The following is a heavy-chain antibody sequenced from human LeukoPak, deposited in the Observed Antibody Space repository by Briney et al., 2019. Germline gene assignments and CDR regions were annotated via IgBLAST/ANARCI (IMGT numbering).Heavy chain of an antibody. CDR2: ISYDGSNK. V-gene: IGHV3-30-3*01. CDR1: GFTFSSYA. D-gene: IGHD3-22*01. J-gene: IGHJ5*02. CDR3: ARDRDYYDSSGTFDP. Sequence: PGGSLRLSCAASGFTFSSYAMHWVRQAPGKGLEWVAVISYDGSNKYYADSVKGRFTISRDNSKNTLYLQMNSLRAEDTAVYYCARDRDYYDSSGTFDPWGQGTLVTVSS.